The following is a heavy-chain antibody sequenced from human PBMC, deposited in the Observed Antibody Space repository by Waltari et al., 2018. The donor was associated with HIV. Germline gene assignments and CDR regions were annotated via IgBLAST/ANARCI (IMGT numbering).Heavy chain of an antibody. D-gene: IGHD6-19*01. V-gene: IGHV3-7*01. CDR1: GFNFNFYW. CDR3: ARSASGHFDN. CDR2: VKHDGSEM. Sequence: VESGGALVQPGESLRLYGAPAGFNFNFYWMTWIRQAPGKGLEWVANVKHDGSEMFYVDSLRGRFTIFRDNSKKMVFLQMTNLRPDDSATYFCARSASGHFDNWGQGTRVTVSS. J-gene: IGHJ4*02.